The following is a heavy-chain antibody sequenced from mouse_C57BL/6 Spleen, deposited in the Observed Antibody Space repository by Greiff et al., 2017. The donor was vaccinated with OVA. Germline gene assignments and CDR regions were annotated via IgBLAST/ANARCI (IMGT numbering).Heavy chain of an antibody. Sequence: EVKLVESGGGLVQPGGSLKLSCAASGFTFSDYYMYWVRQTPEKRLEWVAYISNGGGSTYYPDTVKGRFTISRDNAKNTLYLQMSRLKSEDTAMYYCARQSSNFYYFDYWGQGTTLTVSS. V-gene: IGHV5-12*01. D-gene: IGHD2-5*01. CDR2: ISNGGGST. J-gene: IGHJ2*01. CDR1: GFTFSDYY. CDR3: ARQSSNFYYFDY.